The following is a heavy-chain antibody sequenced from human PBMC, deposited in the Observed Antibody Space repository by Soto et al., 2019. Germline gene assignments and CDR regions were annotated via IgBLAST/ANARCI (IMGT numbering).Heavy chain of an antibody. Sequence: GGSLRLSCAASGVTFSSYAMSWVRQAPGKGLEWVSAISGSGGSTYYADSVKGRFTISRDNSKNTLYLQMNSLRAEDTAVYYCAKSGYCSGGSCWYYYGMDVWGQGTTVTVSS. CDR3: AKSGYCSGGSCWYYYGMDV. D-gene: IGHD2-15*01. CDR2: ISGSGGST. V-gene: IGHV3-23*01. CDR1: GVTFSSYA. J-gene: IGHJ6*02.